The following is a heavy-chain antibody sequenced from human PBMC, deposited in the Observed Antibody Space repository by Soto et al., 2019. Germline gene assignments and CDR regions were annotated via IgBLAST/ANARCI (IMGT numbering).Heavy chain of an antibody. J-gene: IGHJ4*02. CDR1: GGSISSYY. CDR3: ARVERVEFGAVAGSPLGYFDY. D-gene: IGHD6-19*01. V-gene: IGHV4-59*01. Sequence: QVQLQESGPGLVKPSETLSLTCTVSGGSISSYYWSWIRQPPGTGLEWIGYVYYSGSTNYYPSLKSRVTISVDTSKNQFSLKLSSVTAADTAVYYCARVERVEFGAVAGSPLGYFDYWGQGTLVTVSS. CDR2: VYYSGST.